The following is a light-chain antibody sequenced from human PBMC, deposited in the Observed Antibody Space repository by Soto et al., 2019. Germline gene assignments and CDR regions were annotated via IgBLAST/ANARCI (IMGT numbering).Light chain of an antibody. CDR1: SSDVGGYNY. V-gene: IGLV2-14*01. CDR3: SSYTSSSTRV. J-gene: IGLJ2*01. CDR2: DVS. Sequence: QSALTHPASVSVSPGQSITISCTGTSSDVGGYNYVSWYQQHPGKAPKLMIYDVSNRPSGVSNRFSGSKSGNTASRTISGRKAEDEADYYCSSYTSSSTRVFGGGTKLTVL.